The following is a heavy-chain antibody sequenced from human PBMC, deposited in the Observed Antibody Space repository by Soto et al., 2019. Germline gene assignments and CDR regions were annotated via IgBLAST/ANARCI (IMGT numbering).Heavy chain of an antibody. Sequence: EVQLLESGGGLVQPGGSLRLSCAASGFTFSSYAMSWVRQAPGKGREWVSAISGSGGSTYYGDSVKGRFTISRDNSKNTLYLQMNSLRAEDTAVYYCAIHSNPGWFDTGGQGTLDIVSS. CDR1: GFTFSSYA. J-gene: IGHJ5*02. V-gene: IGHV3-23*01. CDR2: ISGSGGST. CDR3: AIHSNPGWFDT.